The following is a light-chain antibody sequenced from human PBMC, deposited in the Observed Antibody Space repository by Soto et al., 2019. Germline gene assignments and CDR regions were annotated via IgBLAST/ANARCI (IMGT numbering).Light chain of an antibody. CDR2: GAS. V-gene: IGKV3-15*01. J-gene: IGKJ2*01. CDR1: QSVSSN. Sequence: EVVMTQSPATLSVSPGERATLSCRTSQSVSSNLAWYQQKPGQAPRLLIYGASTRATGIPARFSGSGSGTEFTLTISSLQSEDFAIYYCQQYNNWPPITFGQGTKLEIK. CDR3: QQYNNWPPIT.